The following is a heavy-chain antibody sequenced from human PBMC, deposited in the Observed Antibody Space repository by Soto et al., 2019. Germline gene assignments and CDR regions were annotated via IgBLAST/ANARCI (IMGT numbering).Heavy chain of an antibody. V-gene: IGHV3-7*01. CDR3: AREGYDFWTGHPGLGDYYYMDV. CDR1: GFTFSSYW. J-gene: IGHJ6*03. CDR2: IKQDGSEK. D-gene: IGHD3-3*01. Sequence: EVQLVESGGGLVQPGGSLRLSCAASGFTFSSYWMSWVRQAPGKGLEWVANIKQDGSEKYYVDSVKGRFTISRDNAKNSLYLQMNSLRAADTAVYYCAREGYDFWTGHPGLGDYYYMDVWGKGTTVTVSS.